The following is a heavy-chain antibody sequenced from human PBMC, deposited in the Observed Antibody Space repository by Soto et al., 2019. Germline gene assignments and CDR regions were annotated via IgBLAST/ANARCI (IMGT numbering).Heavy chain of an antibody. V-gene: IGHV3-72*01. CDR1: GFIFSDHY. Sequence: VQLVESGGGLVQPGWSLRLSCAASGFIFSDHYMDWVRQAPGKGLEWVGRIKNKANSYTTEYAASVKGRFTISRDDSKNSLYLQMNSLKTEDTAVYYCTRISLVGATGGRYFDYWGQGTLLTVSS. D-gene: IGHD1-26*01. CDR3: TRISLVGATGGRYFDY. CDR2: IKNKANSYTT. J-gene: IGHJ4*02.